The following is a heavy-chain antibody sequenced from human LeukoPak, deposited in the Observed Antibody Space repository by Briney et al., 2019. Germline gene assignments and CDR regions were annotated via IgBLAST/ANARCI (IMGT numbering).Heavy chain of an antibody. D-gene: IGHD2-2*01. V-gene: IGHV1-2*02. Sequence: GASVKVSCKASGYTFTAYYMHWVRQAPGQGLEWMGWINPNSGGTNYAQKFQGRVTMTRDTSISTANMELSRLRSDDTAVYYCARDHVVVPGGYEDHYYGMDVWGQGTTVTVSS. J-gene: IGHJ6*02. CDR2: INPNSGGT. CDR1: GYTFTAYY. CDR3: ARDHVVVPGGYEDHYYGMDV.